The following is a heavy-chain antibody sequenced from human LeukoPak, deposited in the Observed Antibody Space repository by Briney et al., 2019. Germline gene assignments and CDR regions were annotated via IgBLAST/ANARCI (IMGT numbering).Heavy chain of an antibody. CDR1: GGSFSGYY. CDR2: IYYSGST. CDR3: ARDQTSYYYYYMDV. Sequence: SETLSLTCAVYGGSFSGYYWSWIRQPPGKGLEWIGSIYYSGSTYYNPSLKSRVTISVDTSKNQFSLKLSSVTAADTAVYYCARDQTSYYYYYMDVWGKGTTVTVSS. J-gene: IGHJ6*03. V-gene: IGHV4-34*01.